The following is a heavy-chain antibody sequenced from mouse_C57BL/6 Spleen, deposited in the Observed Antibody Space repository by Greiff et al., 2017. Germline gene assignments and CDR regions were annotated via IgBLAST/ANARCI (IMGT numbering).Heavy chain of an antibody. V-gene: IGHV1-36*01. CDR3: ARRGYGSSYDYAMDY. J-gene: IGHJ4*01. D-gene: IGHD1-1*01. CDR2: VYPYNGGT. CDR1: GFTFTDYY. Sequence: VQLQQSGPVLVKPGPSVKISCKASGFTFTDYYMHWVKQSHGKSLEWIGLVYPYNGGTSYNQKFKGTATLTVDTSSSTAYMELNRLTSEDSAVYYCARRGYGSSYDYAMDYWGQGTAVTVAS.